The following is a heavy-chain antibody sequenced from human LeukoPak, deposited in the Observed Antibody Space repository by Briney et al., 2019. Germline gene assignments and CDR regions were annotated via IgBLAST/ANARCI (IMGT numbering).Heavy chain of an antibody. CDR2: TYYRSKWYN. Sequence: SQTLSLTCVISGDSVSSDSVAWNWIRQSPSRGLEWLGRTYYRSKWYNNYAVSVESRITINPDTSKNRFSLQLNSVTPEDTAVYYCARGANRVFDYWGQGTLVTVSS. CDR3: ARGANRVFDY. J-gene: IGHJ4*02. V-gene: IGHV6-1*01. CDR1: GDSVSSDSVA. D-gene: IGHD1-14*01.